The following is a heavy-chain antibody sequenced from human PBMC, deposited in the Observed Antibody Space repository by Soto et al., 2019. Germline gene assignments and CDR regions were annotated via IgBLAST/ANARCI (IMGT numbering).Heavy chain of an antibody. CDR3: ARGLNDYGSGSYYYYYGLDV. CDR1: GGSISSGDYY. V-gene: IGHV4-30-4*01. D-gene: IGHD3-10*01. CDR2: IFYSGTT. Sequence: QVQLQESGPGLVKPSQTLSLTCTVSGGSISSGDYYWSWIRQPPGKGLEWIGYIFYSGTTYHNPSLKSRVTISIDTSKNQFSLKLSSVTAADAAVYYCARGLNDYGSGSYYYYYGLDVRGQGSTVTVSS. J-gene: IGHJ6*02.